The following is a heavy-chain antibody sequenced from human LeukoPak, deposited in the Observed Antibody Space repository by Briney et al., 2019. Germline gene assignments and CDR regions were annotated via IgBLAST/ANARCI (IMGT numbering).Heavy chain of an antibody. J-gene: IGHJ4*02. CDR3: ARGIRSVADPFDY. V-gene: IGHV3-64*01. CDR2: ISSNGGST. Sequence: SGGSLRLSCAASGFTFSSYAMHWVRQAPGKGLEYVSAISSNGGSTYYANSVKGRFTISRDNSKNTLYLQMGSLRAEDTAVYYCARGIRSVADPFDYWGQGTLVTVSS. D-gene: IGHD6-19*01. CDR1: GFTFSSYA.